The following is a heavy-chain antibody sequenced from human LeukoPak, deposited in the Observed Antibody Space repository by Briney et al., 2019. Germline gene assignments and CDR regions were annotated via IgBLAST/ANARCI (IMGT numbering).Heavy chain of an antibody. Sequence: GRSLRLSCAASGFTFSSYGMHWVRQAPGKGLEWVAVIWYDGSNKYYADSVKGRFTISRDNSKNTLYLQMNSLRAEDTAVYYCARGGTAARPRYYYYMDVWGKGTTDTVSS. V-gene: IGHV3-33*01. CDR3: ARGGTAARPRYYYYMDV. CDR1: GFTFSSYG. D-gene: IGHD6-6*01. CDR2: IWYDGSNK. J-gene: IGHJ6*03.